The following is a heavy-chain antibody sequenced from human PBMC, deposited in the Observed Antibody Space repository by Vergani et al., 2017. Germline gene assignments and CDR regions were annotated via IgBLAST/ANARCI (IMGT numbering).Heavy chain of an antibody. D-gene: IGHD6-19*01. V-gene: IGHV3-21*01. CDR3: ARDGRIAVAGSQY. J-gene: IGHJ4*02. CDR2: ISSSSSYI. CDR1: GFTFSSYS. Sequence: EVQLVESGGGLVKPGGSLRLSCAASGFTFSSYSMNWVRQAPGKGLEWVSSISSSSSYIYYADSVKGRFTISRDNAKNSQYLQMNSLRAEDTAVYYCARDGRIAVAGSQYWGQGTLVTVSS.